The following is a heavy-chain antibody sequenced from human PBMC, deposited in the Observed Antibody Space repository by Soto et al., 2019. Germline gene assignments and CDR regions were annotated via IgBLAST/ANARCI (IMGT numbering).Heavy chain of an antibody. D-gene: IGHD4-17*01. CDR2: ISTYNGNT. V-gene: IGHV1-18*01. Sequence: ASVKVSCKTSGYTFTMYGISWVRQAPEQGLEWMGWISTYNGNTNSAQKFQGRFTISRDNSKNTLYLQMNSLRAEDTAVYYCANPKLITTVTQIEYWGQGTLVTVSS. CDR3: ANPKLITTVTQIEY. CDR1: GYTFTMYG. J-gene: IGHJ4*02.